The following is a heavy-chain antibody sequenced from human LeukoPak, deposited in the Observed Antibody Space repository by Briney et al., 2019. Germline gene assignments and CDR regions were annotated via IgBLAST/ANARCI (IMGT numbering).Heavy chain of an antibody. CDR1: GFTFSNYG. V-gene: IGHV3-30*18. CDR3: AKGVDYCSGGSCPADY. CDR2: ISYDGNNK. D-gene: IGHD2-15*01. J-gene: IGHJ4*02. Sequence: GGSLRLSCAASGFTFSNYGIHWVRQAPGKGLEWVAVISYDGNNKSYADSVKGRFTISRDNSKNTLFLQMNSLRAEDTAVYYCAKGVDYCSGGSCPADYWGPGTLVTVSS.